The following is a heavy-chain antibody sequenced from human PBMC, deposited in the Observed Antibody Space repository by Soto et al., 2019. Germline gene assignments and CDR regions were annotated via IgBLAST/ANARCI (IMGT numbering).Heavy chain of an antibody. CDR1: GFTFTRYS. CDR3: ASPYYDILTGYKH. CDR2: ISSTTNYI. V-gene: IGHV3-21*06. D-gene: IGHD3-9*01. Sequence: GGSLRLSCAASGFTFTRYSMSWVRQAPGKGLEWVSSISSTTNYIYYGDSMKGRFTISRDNAKNSLYLEMNSLRAEDTAVYYCASPYYDILTGYKHWGQGTLVTVSS. J-gene: IGHJ4*02.